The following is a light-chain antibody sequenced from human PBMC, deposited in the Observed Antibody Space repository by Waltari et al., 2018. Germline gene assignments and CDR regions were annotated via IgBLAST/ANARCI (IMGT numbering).Light chain of an antibody. J-gene: IGKJ1*01. Sequence: DIVMTQSPDSLAVFPGARAIINCKSSQSVLDSSNNKNYMAWYQQKPGQPPKLLIYWASIRESGVPDRFSGSGSGTDFTLTISSLLAEDVAVYYCQQCHRSPWTFGQGTKVEI. V-gene: IGKV4-1*01. CDR2: WAS. CDR3: QQCHRSPWT. CDR1: QSVLDSSNNKNY.